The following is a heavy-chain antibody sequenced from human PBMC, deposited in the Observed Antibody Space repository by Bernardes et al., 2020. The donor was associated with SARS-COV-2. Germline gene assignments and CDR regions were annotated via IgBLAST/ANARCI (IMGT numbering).Heavy chain of an antibody. CDR2: LDYKGRT. V-gene: IGHV4-61*01. D-gene: IGHD3-10*01. J-gene: IGHJ4*02. Sequence: SETLSLTCAVSVASVTINTFHWDWVRQPPGKGRVWIGYLDYKGRTTYNPSLASRVTMSLDTSVKQFSLILNSVTAADTAVYYCATYYPGRGGSGYWGQGTLVTVSS. CDR1: VASVTINTFH. CDR3: ATYYPGRGGSGY.